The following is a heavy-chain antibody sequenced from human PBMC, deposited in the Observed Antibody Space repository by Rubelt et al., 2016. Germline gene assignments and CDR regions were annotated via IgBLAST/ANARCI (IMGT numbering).Heavy chain of an antibody. CDR1: GFTFTTYW. J-gene: IGHJ4*02. CDR2: INQDGSEK. Sequence: GSLRLSCAASGFTFTTYWMSWVRQAPGKGLEWVANINQDGSEKYYVDSVRGRFTISRDNAKNSLYLQMNSLRGEDTAVSYCARALPQWEIYSWGQGTLITVSS. CDR3: ARALPQWEIYS. V-gene: IGHV3-7*03. D-gene: IGHD1-26*01.